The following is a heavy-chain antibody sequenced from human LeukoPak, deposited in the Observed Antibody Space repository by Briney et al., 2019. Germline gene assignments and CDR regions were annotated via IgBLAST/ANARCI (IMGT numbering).Heavy chain of an antibody. J-gene: IGHJ4*02. CDR2: ISGSGGST. V-gene: IGHV3-23*01. CDR3: AKDLSRGPATYYFDY. Sequence: GGTLRLSCAASGFTFSNYAMTWVRQAPGKGPEWLATISGSGGSTYSADSVKGRLAISRDNPKNTLYLQMSSLRAEDTALYYCAKDLSRGPATYYFDYWGQGTLVTVSS. D-gene: IGHD3-10*01. CDR1: GFTFSNYA.